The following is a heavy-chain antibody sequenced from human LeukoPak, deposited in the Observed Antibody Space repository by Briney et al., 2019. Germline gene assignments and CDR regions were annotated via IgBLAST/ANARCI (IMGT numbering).Heavy chain of an antibody. D-gene: IGHD3-10*01. CDR1: GGSISSYY. J-gene: IGHJ6*02. Sequence: SETLSLTCTVSGGSISSYYWSWIRQPPGKGLEWIGYIYYSGSTNYNPSLKSRVTISVDTSKNQFSLKLSSVTAADTAVYYCARDPLVRGVTNYYYYGMDVWGQGTTVTASS. CDR3: ARDPLVRGVTNYYYYGMDV. V-gene: IGHV4-59*01. CDR2: IYYSGST.